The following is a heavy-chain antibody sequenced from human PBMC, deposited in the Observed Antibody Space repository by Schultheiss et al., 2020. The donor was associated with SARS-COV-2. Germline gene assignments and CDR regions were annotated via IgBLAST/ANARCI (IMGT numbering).Heavy chain of an antibody. CDR2: IYHSGST. D-gene: IGHD3-22*01. Sequence: SQTLSLTCAVYGGSFSGYYWSWIRQPPGKGLEWIGSIYHSGSTYYNPSLKSRVTISVDTSKNQFSLKLSSVTAADTAVYYCARRPRWGSGYRDAFDIWGQGTMVTVSS. CDR1: GGSFSGYY. V-gene: IGHV4-34*01. CDR3: ARRPRWGSGYRDAFDI. J-gene: IGHJ3*02.